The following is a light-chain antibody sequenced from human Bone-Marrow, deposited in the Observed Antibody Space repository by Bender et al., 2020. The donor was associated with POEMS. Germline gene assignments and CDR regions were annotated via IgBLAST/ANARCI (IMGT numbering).Light chain of an antibody. CDR1: SSDVGSFSY. CDR3: AAWDDSLDGWV. J-gene: IGLJ3*02. Sequence: QSALTQPASVSGSPGQSITVSCTGTSSDVGSFSYVSWYQHYPDKAPKLIIYDVGDRPSGVPDRFFASKSGTSASLAISGLQSDDEADYYCAAWDDSLDGWVFGGGTKLTVL. CDR2: DVG. V-gene: IGLV2-14*03.